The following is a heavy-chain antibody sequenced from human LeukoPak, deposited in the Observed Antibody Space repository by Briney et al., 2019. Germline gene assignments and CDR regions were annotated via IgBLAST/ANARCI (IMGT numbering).Heavy chain of an antibody. CDR1: NGSFSGYY. Sequence: PSETLSLTCAVYNGSFSGYYWSWIRQSPEKGLEWIGEVNHGGDTNYNPSLRSRVTISLDTSKNHFSLKLRSVTAADTAIYNCARAAWNGGGGFDPWGQGTLVTVPS. CDR2: VNHGGDT. J-gene: IGHJ5*02. CDR3: ARAAWNGGGGFDP. V-gene: IGHV4-34*01. D-gene: IGHD3-16*01.